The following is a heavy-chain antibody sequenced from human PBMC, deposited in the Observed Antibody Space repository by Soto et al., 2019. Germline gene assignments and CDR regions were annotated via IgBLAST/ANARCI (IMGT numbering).Heavy chain of an antibody. CDR2: IYPGDSDT. D-gene: IGHD5-12*01. CDR3: ARQEMATKSVDAFDI. Sequence: EVQLVQSGAEVKKPGESLKISCKGSGYSFTSYWIGWVRQMPGKGLEWMGIIYPGDSDTRYSPSFQGQVTISADKSIRTAYLQWSSLKAWDTAMYYCARQEMATKSVDAFDIWGQGTMVTVSS. CDR1: GYSFTSYW. J-gene: IGHJ3*02. V-gene: IGHV5-51*01.